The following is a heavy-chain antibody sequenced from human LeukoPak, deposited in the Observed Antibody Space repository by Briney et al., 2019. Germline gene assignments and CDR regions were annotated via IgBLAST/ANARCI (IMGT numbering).Heavy chain of an antibody. V-gene: IGHV1-2*02. D-gene: IGHD3-10*01. CDR3: ARGFLGGSGSYEDWFDP. Sequence: ASVTVSCKASGYTFTGYYMHWVRQAPGQGLEWMGWINPNSGGTNYAQKFQGRVTMTRDTSISTAYMELSRLRSDDTAVYYCARGFLGGSGSYEDWFDPWGQGTLVTVSS. J-gene: IGHJ5*02. CDR2: INPNSGGT. CDR1: GYTFTGYY.